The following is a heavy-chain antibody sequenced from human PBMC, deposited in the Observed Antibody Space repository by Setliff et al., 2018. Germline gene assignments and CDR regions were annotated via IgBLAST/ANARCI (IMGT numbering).Heavy chain of an antibody. CDR2: ISAYNGNT. V-gene: IGHV1-18*04. J-gene: IGHJ5*02. CDR3: ERLVRHCTRISCQRTSEADL. D-gene: IGHD2-15*01. CDR1: GYTFTNSI. Sequence: ASVKVSCKASGYTFTNSIMNWVRQAPGQGLEWMGWISAYNGNTYLAQKFQDRLSMTTDTSTSTAYMELRSLRADDTAVYYCERLVRHCTRISCQRTSEADLWGQGTQVTVSS.